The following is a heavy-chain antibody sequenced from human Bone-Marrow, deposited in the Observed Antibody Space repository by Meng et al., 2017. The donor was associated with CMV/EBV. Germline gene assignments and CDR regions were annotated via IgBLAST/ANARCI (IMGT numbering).Heavy chain of an antibody. Sequence: LSCAASGFTVNNAWMSWVCRAPGKGLEWVGRIESKTDGGTIDYAAPVKGRFTISRDDSKKMLFLRMNSLKTEDTAVYYCTTDRWYFNVWGRGTLVTVSS. V-gene: IGHV3-15*04. CDR3: TTDRWYFNV. CDR2: IESKTDGGTI. J-gene: IGHJ2*01. CDR1: GFTVNNAW.